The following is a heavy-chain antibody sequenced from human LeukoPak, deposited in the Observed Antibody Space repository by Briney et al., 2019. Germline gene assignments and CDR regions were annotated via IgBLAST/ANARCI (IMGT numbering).Heavy chain of an antibody. J-gene: IGHJ4*02. CDR2: ITEDSSYI. D-gene: IGHD3-22*01. CDR1: GFTFSFYT. CDR3: AKGLWYYYDSSGYVDY. Sequence: GGSLRLSCAASGFTFSFYTMNWVRQAPGKGLEWVSSITEDSSYIYYADSVKGRFTISRDNSKNTLYLQMNSLRAQDTAVYYCAKGLWYYYDSSGYVDYWGQGTLVTVSS. V-gene: IGHV3-21*01.